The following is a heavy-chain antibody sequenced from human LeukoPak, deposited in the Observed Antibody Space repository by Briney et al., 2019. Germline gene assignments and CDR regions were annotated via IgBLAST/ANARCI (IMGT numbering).Heavy chain of an antibody. D-gene: IGHD3-10*01. J-gene: IGHJ4*02. CDR1: GGSISSSNW. CDR3: ARTTMVRGVTNRGYFDY. Sequence: PSETLSLTCAVSGGSISSSNWWSWVRQPPGKGLEWIGEIYHSGSTNYNPSLKSRVTISVDKSKNQFSLKLSSVTAADTAVYYCARTTMVRGVTNRGYFDYWGQGTLVTASS. CDR2: IYHSGST. V-gene: IGHV4-4*02.